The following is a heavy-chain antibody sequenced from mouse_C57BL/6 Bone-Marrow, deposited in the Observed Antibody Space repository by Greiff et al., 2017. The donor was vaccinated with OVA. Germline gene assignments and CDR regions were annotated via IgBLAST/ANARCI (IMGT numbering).Heavy chain of an antibody. J-gene: IGHJ3*01. D-gene: IGHD2-3*01. CDR3: ARWEGLFYDPFAY. CDR2: IYPGDGDT. V-gene: IGHV1-80*01. CDR1: GYAFTSYW. Sequence: VQLQQSGAELVKPGASVKISCKASGYAFTSYWMNWVKQRPGKGLEWIGQIYPGDGDTNYNGKFKGKATLTADKSSSTAYMQLSSLTSEDSAVYFCARWEGLFYDPFAYWGQGTLVTVSA.